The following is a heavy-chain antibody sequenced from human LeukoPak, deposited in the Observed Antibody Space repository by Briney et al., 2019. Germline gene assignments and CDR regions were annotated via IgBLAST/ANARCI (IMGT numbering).Heavy chain of an antibody. V-gene: IGHV3-20*04. Sequence: GGSLRLSCAASGFTFDDYGMSWVRQAPGKGLEWVSGINWNGGSTGYADSVKGRFTISRDNAKNSLYLQMNSLRAEDTALYYCAKVSRIYGGNSPFDYWGQGTLVTVSS. J-gene: IGHJ4*02. CDR1: GFTFDDYG. CDR2: INWNGGST. D-gene: IGHD4-23*01. CDR3: AKVSRIYGGNSPFDY.